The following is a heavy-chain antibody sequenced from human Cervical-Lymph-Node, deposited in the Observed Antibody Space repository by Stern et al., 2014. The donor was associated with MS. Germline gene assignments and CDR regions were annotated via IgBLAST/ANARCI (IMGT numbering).Heavy chain of an antibody. D-gene: IGHD6-13*01. CDR1: GVTFSSLS. CDR3: ARDQAGIAAH. J-gene: IGHJ4*02. V-gene: IGHV1-69*01. Sequence: QMQLVQSGAELKKPGSSVKVSCTASGVTFSSLSVSWVRRAPGHGLQWLGGITHMFGTPHYVQMFQDRLNIVADESTQTVYMTLSGLKSEDTAVYYCARDQAGIAAHWGQGTLITVSS. CDR2: ITHMFGTP.